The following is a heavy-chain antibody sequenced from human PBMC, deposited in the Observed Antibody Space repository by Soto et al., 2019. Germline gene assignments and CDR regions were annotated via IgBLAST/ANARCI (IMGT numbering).Heavy chain of an antibody. CDR2: IYYRGST. CDR1: GGSINGGDYH. CDR3: ASDYRSPSGGMDV. D-gene: IGHD3-16*02. V-gene: IGHV4-30-4*01. Sequence: QVQLQESGPGLVKPSQTLSLTCTVSGGSINGGDYHWTWIRQTPGKGLEWIGAIYYRGSTYYNPSLKSRIRISVDTSKNQFSLKLSSVTAADTAVYYCASDYRSPSGGMDVWGQGTTVTVSS. J-gene: IGHJ6*02.